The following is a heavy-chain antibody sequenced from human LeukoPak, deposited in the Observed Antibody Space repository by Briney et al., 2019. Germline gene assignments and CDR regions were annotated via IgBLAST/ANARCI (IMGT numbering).Heavy chain of an antibody. D-gene: IGHD6-6*01. CDR1: GFTFSSYG. Sequence: QSGRSLRLSCAASGFTFSSYGMHWVRQAPGKGLEWVAFIRYDGSNKYYADSVKGRFTISRDNSKNTLYLQMNSLRAEDTAVYYCAKDRLEYSSSGYYYMDVWGKGTTVTVSS. CDR2: IRYDGSNK. CDR3: AKDRLEYSSSGYYYMDV. J-gene: IGHJ6*03. V-gene: IGHV3-30*02.